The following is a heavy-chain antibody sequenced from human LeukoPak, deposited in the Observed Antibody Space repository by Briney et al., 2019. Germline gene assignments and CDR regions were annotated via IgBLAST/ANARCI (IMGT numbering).Heavy chain of an antibody. CDR2: IYYSGST. J-gene: IGHJ6*03. V-gene: IGHV4-61*01. Sequence: SETLSLTCTVSGGSISTSNYYWSWIRQPPGKGLEWIGYIYYSGSTNYNPSLKSRVTISVDTSKNQFSLKLSSVTAADTAVYYCARGLPNWNAVYYYYYMDVWGKGTTVTISS. CDR3: ARGLPNWNAVYYYYYMDV. CDR1: GGSISTSNYY. D-gene: IGHD1-1*01.